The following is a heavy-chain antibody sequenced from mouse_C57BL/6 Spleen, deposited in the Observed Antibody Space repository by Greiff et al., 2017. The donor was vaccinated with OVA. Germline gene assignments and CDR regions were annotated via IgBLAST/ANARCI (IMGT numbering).Heavy chain of an antibody. CDR2: IYPGDGDT. Sequence: VQLQQSGPELVKPGASVKISCKASGYAFSSSWMNWVKQRPGKGLEWIGRIYPGDGDTNYNGKFKGKATLTADKSSSTAYMQLSSLTSEDSAVYFCARGGEDGNYPFDYWGQGTTLTVSS. CDR1: GYAFSSSW. D-gene: IGHD2-1*01. J-gene: IGHJ2*01. CDR3: ARGGEDGNYPFDY. V-gene: IGHV1-82*01.